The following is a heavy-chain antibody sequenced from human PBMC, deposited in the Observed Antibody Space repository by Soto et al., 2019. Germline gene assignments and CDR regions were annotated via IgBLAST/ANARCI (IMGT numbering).Heavy chain of an antibody. D-gene: IGHD2-15*01. CDR3: TTYSTQTFCDGGPCYSVQTKIHDS. CDR1: GFSFSDHY. J-gene: IGHJ4*02. CDR2: TRKKGNSYST. Sequence: GGSLRLSCEASGFSFSDHYMDWVRQAPRKGLEWVGRTRKKGNSYSTEYAASVKGRFTVSRDDSKNSLYLQMNSLKTEDTAVYYCTTYSTQTFCDGGPCYSVQTKIHDSWGQGIVVTVSS. V-gene: IGHV3-72*01.